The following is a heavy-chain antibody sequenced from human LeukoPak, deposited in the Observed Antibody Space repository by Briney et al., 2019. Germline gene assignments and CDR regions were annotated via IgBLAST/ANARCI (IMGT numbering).Heavy chain of an antibody. CDR2: INHSGST. CDR1: GGSFSGYY. CDR3: ARVGASGYDSSGYLNY. J-gene: IGHJ4*02. D-gene: IGHD3-22*01. V-gene: IGHV4-34*01. Sequence: PSETLSLTCAVYGGSFSGYYWSWIRQPPGKGLEWIGEINHSGSTNYNPSLKSRVTISVDTSKNQFSLKLSSVTAADTAVYYCARVGASGYDSSGYLNYWGQGTLVTVSS.